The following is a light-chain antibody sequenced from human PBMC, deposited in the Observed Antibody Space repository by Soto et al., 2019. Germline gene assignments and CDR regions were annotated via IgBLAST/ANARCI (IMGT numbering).Light chain of an antibody. CDR2: EVS. V-gene: IGLV2-14*01. CDR1: SSDVGDYDF. CDR3: SSFTSTSTLVV. Sequence: QSALTQPASVSGSPGQSITISCTGSSSDVGDYDFVSWYQQHPDKAPKLIIYEVSDRPSGVSNRFSGSKSGNTASLTISGLQAEDDAHYYCSSFTSTSTLVVFGGGTKVTVL. J-gene: IGLJ2*01.